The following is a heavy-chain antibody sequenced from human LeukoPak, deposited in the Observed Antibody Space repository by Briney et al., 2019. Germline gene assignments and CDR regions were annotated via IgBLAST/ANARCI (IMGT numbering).Heavy chain of an antibody. CDR2: ISPIGGT. Sequence: SETLSLTCAVSGDSISSFFWSWIRQPPGKGLQWIGYISPIGGTNYNPSLKSRVTISIDTSKNQFSLKLSSVTAADTAVYYCARVGIQGSSSLGGWGQGTLVTVSS. J-gene: IGHJ4*02. D-gene: IGHD6-6*01. CDR1: GDSISSFF. V-gene: IGHV4-4*09. CDR3: ARVGIQGSSSLGG.